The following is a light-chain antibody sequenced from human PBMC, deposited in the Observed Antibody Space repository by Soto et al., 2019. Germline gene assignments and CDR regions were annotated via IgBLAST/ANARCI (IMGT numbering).Light chain of an antibody. J-gene: IGLJ1*01. CDR1: ISDVGGENY. CDR3: SAYSTTSALV. V-gene: IGLV2-14*01. CDR2: EVS. Sequence: QSALTQPASVSGSAGQSITISCTGTISDVGGENYVSWYQQRPGRGPKLMIYEVSNRPSGVSNRVSGSKSGNTASLTISGLQAEDEDDYYCSAYSTTSALVFGSGTKITVL.